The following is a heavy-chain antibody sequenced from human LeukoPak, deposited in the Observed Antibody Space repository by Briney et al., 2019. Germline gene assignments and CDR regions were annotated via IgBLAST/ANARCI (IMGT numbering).Heavy chain of an antibody. CDR3: ASGSGSYYDY. Sequence: GGSLRLSCAASGFTFSSYSMNWVRQAPGKGLEWVSSISSSSSYIYYADSVKGRFTISRDNAKNSLYLQMNSLRAEDTAVYYCASGSGSYYDYWGQGTLVTVSS. CDR2: ISSSSSYI. CDR1: GFTFSSYS. J-gene: IGHJ4*02. D-gene: IGHD3-10*01. V-gene: IGHV3-21*01.